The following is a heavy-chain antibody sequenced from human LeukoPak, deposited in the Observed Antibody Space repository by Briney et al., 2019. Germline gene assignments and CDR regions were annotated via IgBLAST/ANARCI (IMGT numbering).Heavy chain of an antibody. V-gene: IGHV3-23*01. J-gene: IGHJ4*02. CDR2: ISGSGGST. D-gene: IGHD2-2*01. CDR3: ARWGSTSCYDC. CDR1: GFTFSSYA. Sequence: GGSLRLSCAASGFTFSSYAMSWVRQAPGKGLEWVSAISGSGGSTYYADSVKGRFTISSDNSKNTLFLQMGSLRADDMAVYYCARWGSTSCYDCWGQGTLVTVSS.